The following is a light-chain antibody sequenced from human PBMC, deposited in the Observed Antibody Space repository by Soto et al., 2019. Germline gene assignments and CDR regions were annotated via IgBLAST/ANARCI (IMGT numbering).Light chain of an antibody. Sequence: DIRMTQSPSSLSASVGDRVTITCRASQSLSTYLNWYQQVPGKAPKLLIYTASNLRSGVPSRFSGSGSGTDFTLTISSLQPEDVATYYCQQSYTTPPWTFGQGTKVDIK. V-gene: IGKV1-39*01. CDR1: QSLSTY. J-gene: IGKJ1*01. CDR3: QQSYTTPPWT. CDR2: TAS.